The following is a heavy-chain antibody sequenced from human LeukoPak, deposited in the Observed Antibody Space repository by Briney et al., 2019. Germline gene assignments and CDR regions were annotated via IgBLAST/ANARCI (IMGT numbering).Heavy chain of an antibody. V-gene: IGHV1-46*01. CDR1: GYTFTSYG. Sequence: ASVKVSCKASGYTFTSYGISWVRQAPGQGLEWMGIINPSGGSTSYAQKFQGRVTMTRDTSTSTVYMELSSLRSEDTAVYYCARDTVVTPTPGGMDVWGQGTTVTVSS. J-gene: IGHJ6*02. D-gene: IGHD4-23*01. CDR2: INPSGGST. CDR3: ARDTVVTPTPGGMDV.